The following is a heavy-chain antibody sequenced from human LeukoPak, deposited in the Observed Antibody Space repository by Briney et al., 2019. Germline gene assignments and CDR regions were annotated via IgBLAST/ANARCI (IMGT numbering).Heavy chain of an antibody. Sequence: GGSLRLSRAASGFTFSNYSMNWVRQAPGKGLEWVSSISSSSSYIYYADSVKGRFTISRDNAKNSLYLQMNSLRAEDTAVYYCAQGSGRIWGQGTLVTVSS. CDR1: GFTFSNYS. V-gene: IGHV3-21*01. CDR3: AQGSGRI. J-gene: IGHJ1*01. CDR2: ISSSSSYI. D-gene: IGHD6-19*01.